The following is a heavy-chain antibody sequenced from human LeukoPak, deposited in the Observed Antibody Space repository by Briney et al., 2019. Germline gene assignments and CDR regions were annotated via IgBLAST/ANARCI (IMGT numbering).Heavy chain of an antibody. CDR1: GFTFSSYA. CDR3: AKKVV. CDR2: ISYDGSNK. Sequence: TGGSLRLSCAAPGFTFSSYAMHWVRQAPGKGLEWVAVISYDGSNKYYADSVKGRFTISRDNSKNTLYLQMNSLRAEDTAVYYCAKKVVWGQGTLVTVSS. J-gene: IGHJ4*02. V-gene: IGHV3-30-3*02.